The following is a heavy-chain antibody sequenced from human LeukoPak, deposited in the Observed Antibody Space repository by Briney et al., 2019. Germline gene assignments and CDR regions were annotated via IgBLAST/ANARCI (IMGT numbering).Heavy chain of an antibody. J-gene: IGHJ4*02. V-gene: IGHV1-8*01. Sequence: ASVKVSCKASGYTFTSYDINWVRHATGQGLEWMGWMNPNSGNTGYAQKFQGRVTMTRNTSISTAYMELSSLRSEDTAVYYCARGRTTVTTLIDYWGQGTLVTVSS. CDR3: ARGRTTVTTLIDY. CDR1: GYTFTSYD. CDR2: MNPNSGNT. D-gene: IGHD4-17*01.